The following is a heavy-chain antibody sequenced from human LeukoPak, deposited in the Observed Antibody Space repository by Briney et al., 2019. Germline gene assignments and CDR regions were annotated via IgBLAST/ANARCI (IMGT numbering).Heavy chain of an antibody. Sequence: ASVKVPCKASGYSFNGCYMHWVRQAPGQGIEWMGWINPNNGDTQISQKFRGRVTMTRDTSITTVYMELSMLTSDDTGPFSCARDMASYGSGRLARWGQGALVTVSS. CDR1: GYSFNGCY. CDR2: INPNNGDT. V-gene: IGHV1-2*02. D-gene: IGHD3-10*01. CDR3: ARDMASYGSGRLAR. J-gene: IGHJ5*02.